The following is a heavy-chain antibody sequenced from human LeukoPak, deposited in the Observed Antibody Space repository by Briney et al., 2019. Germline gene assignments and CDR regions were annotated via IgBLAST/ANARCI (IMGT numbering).Heavy chain of an antibody. CDR2: ISGSSGST. V-gene: IGHV3-23*01. CDR3: AKGKGSEAAHFDY. D-gene: IGHD2-15*01. Sequence: PGGSLRLSCAASGFTFSSYAMSWVRQAPGKGLEWVSAISGSSGSTYYADSVKGRFTISRDNSKNTLYLQMNSLRAEDTAVYCCAKGKGSEAAHFDYWGQGTLVTVSS. CDR1: GFTFSSYA. J-gene: IGHJ4*02.